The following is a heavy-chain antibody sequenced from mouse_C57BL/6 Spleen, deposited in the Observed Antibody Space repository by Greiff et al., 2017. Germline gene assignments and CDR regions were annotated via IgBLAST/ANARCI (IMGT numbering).Heavy chain of an antibody. D-gene: IGHD2-5*01. V-gene: IGHV1-39*01. J-gene: IGHJ2*01. CDR3: ARGILYYSNYEEVDY. Sequence: VHVKQSGPELVKPGASVKISCKASGYSFTDYNMNWVKQSNGKSLEWIGVINPNYGTTSYNQKFKGKATLTVDQSSSTAYMQLNSLTSEDSAVYYCARGILYYSNYEEVDYWGQGTTLTVSS. CDR2: INPNYGTT. CDR1: GYSFTDYN.